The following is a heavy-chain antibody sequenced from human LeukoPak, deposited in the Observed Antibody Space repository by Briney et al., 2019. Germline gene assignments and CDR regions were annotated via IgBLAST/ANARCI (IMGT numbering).Heavy chain of an antibody. V-gene: IGHV1-8*02. CDR1: GYTFTSYG. D-gene: IGHD3-22*01. CDR3: ARGHRRTPKYYYDSSGYETIDY. Sequence: ASVKVSCKASGYTFTSYGISWVRQAPGQGLEWMGWMNPNSGNTGYAQKFQGRVTMTRNTSISTAYMELSSLRSEDTAVYYCARGHRRTPKYYYDSSGYETIDYWGQGTLVTVSS. J-gene: IGHJ4*02. CDR2: MNPNSGNT.